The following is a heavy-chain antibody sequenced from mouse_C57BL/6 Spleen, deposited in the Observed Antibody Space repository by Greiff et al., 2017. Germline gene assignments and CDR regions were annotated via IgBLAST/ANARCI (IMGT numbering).Heavy chain of an antibody. CDR3: ARMTTTVVADWYFDV. J-gene: IGHJ1*03. CDR1: GFSLSTFGMG. D-gene: IGHD1-1*01. V-gene: IGHV8-8*01. Sequence: QVQLKVSGPGILQPSQTLSLTCSFSGFSLSTFGMGVGWIRQPSGKGLEWLAHIWWDDDKYYNPALKSRLTISKDTSKNQVFLKSANVDTADTATYYCARMTTTVVADWYFDVWGTGTTVTVSS. CDR2: IWWDDDK.